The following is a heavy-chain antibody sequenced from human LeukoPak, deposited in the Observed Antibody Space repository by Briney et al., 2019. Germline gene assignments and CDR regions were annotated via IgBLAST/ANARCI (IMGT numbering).Heavy chain of an antibody. CDR2: MNPNSGDT. D-gene: IGHD1-26*01. V-gene: IGHV1-8*01. CDR3: ARGVVGSTSFAP. J-gene: IGHJ5*01. CDR1: GYSFISHD. Sequence: WASVKVSCKTSGYSFISHDINWVRQAAGQGLEWMGWMNPNSGDTGYEQKFQGRVTMTRDTSINTAYMELRSLRSEDTAVYYCARGVVGSTSFAPWGQGTLVTVSS.